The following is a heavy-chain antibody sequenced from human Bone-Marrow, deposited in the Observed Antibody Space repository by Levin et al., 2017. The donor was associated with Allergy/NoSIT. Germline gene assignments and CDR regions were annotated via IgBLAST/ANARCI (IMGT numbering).Heavy chain of an antibody. CDR1: GGSFSAYY. Sequence: PGGSLRLSCAVYGGSFSAYYWNWIRQPPGKGLEWIGEITHSGSTYYNPSLKSRVTISVDTSKNQFSLRLYSVTAADTAVYYCARGPPSCSSTSCYFDHWGQGTLVTVSS. V-gene: IGHV4-34*01. D-gene: IGHD2-2*01. CDR2: ITHSGST. J-gene: IGHJ4*02. CDR3: ARGPPSCSSTSCYFDH.